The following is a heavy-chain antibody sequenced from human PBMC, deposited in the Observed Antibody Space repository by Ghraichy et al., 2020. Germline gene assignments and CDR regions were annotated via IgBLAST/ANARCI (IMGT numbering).Heavy chain of an antibody. CDR2: IYSGGST. CDR1: GFTVSSNY. V-gene: IGHV3-53*01. J-gene: IGHJ6*02. CDR3: ARSERPQMIYYYYGMDV. Sequence: GGSLRLSCAASGFTVSSNYMSWVRQAPGKGLEWVSVIYSGGSTYYADSVKGRFTISRDNSKNTLYLQMNSLRAEDTAVYYCARSERPQMIYYYYGMDVWGQGTTVTVSS. D-gene: IGHD1-1*01.